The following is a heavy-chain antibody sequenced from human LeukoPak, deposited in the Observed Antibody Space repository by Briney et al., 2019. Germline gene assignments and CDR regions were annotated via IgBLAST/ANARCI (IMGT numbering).Heavy chain of an antibody. Sequence: TGGSLRLSCAASGFTFSSYGMHWVRQAPGKGLEWVAFIRYDGSNKYYADFVKGRFTISRDNSKNTLYLQMNSLRAEDTAVYYCAKAYYAYSYGYANFDYWGQGTLVTVSS. CDR3: AKAYYAYSYGYANFDY. J-gene: IGHJ4*02. V-gene: IGHV3-30*02. D-gene: IGHD5-18*01. CDR1: GFTFSSYG. CDR2: IRYDGSNK.